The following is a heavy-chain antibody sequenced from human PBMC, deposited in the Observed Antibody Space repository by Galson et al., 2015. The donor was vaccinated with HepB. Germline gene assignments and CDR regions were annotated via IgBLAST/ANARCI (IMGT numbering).Heavy chain of an antibody. V-gene: IGHV3-21*06. CDR3: ARATAVAGNFYYFDY. Sequence: SLRLSCAASGFAFSGYGMTWVRQAPGKGLEWVSSISSSSSFMYYGDSVKGRFTVSRDNAKNSLSLHMNSLRAEDTAVYYCARATAVAGNFYYFDYWGQGTLVTVSS. D-gene: IGHD6-19*01. CDR2: ISSSSSFM. CDR1: GFAFSGYG. J-gene: IGHJ4*02.